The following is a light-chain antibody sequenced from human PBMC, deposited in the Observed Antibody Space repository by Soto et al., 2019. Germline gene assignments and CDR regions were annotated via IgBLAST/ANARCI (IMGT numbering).Light chain of an antibody. Sequence: DIGMTQSPATLSVSTGERATLSCRASQSVSSYLAWYQQKPGQAPRLLIYDASNRATGIPARFSGSGSGTDFTLTISSLEPEDFAVYYCQQRSNWPPTFGQGTRLEIK. CDR2: DAS. CDR1: QSVSSY. V-gene: IGKV3-11*01. J-gene: IGKJ5*01. CDR3: QQRSNWPPT.